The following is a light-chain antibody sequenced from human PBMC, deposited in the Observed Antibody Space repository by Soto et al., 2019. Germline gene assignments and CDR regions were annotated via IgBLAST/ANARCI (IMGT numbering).Light chain of an antibody. CDR3: QSYDSSLEVV. J-gene: IGLJ2*01. V-gene: IGLV1-40*01. CDR2: GNS. CDR1: SSNIGAGYD. Sequence: QLVLTQPPSVSGAPGQRVTISCTGSSSNIGAGYDVHWYQQLPGTAPKLLIYGNSNRPSGVPDRFSGSKSGTSASLAITGLQAEDEADYSCQSYDSSLEVVFGGGTKLTVL.